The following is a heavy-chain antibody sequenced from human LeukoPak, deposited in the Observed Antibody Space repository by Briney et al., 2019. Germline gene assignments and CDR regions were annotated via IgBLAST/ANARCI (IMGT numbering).Heavy chain of an antibody. CDR1: GFTFSSYG. D-gene: IGHD3-9*01. V-gene: IGHV3-23*01. CDR2: ISGSGGST. CDR3: AKGFEDYDILTGYYIAPDY. J-gene: IGHJ4*02. Sequence: GGSLRLSCAASGFTFSSYGMHWVRQTPGKGLEWVSAISGSGGSTYYADSVKGRFTISRDNSKNTLYLQMNSLRAEDTAVYYCAKGFEDYDILTGYYIAPDYWGQGTLVTVSS.